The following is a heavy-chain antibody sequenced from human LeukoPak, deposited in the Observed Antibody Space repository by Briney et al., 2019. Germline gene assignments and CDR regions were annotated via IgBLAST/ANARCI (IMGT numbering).Heavy chain of an antibody. CDR1: GFTFSDYY. Sequence: GSLRLSCAASGFTFSDYYMSWIRQAPGKGLEWVSYISSSGSTIYYADSVKGRFTIPRDNAKNSLYLQMNSLRAEDTAVYYCARALAAAGTFWFDPWGQGTLVTVSS. CDR2: ISSSGSTI. CDR3: ARALAAAGTFWFDP. J-gene: IGHJ5*02. V-gene: IGHV3-11*01. D-gene: IGHD6-13*01.